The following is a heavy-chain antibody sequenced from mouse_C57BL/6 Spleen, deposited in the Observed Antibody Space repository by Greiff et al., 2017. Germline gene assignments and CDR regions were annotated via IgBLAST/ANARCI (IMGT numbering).Heavy chain of an antibody. J-gene: IGHJ1*03. V-gene: IGHV1-55*01. Sequence: VQLQQSGAELVKPGASVKMSCKASGYTFTSYWITWVKQRPGQGLEWIGDIYPGSGSTNYNEKFKSKATLTVDPSSSTAYMQLSSLTSEDSAVYDCARSELRPQVDWYFDVWGTGTTVTVSS. D-gene: IGHD2-4*01. CDR1: GYTFTSYW. CDR2: IYPGSGST. CDR3: ARSELRPQVDWYFDV.